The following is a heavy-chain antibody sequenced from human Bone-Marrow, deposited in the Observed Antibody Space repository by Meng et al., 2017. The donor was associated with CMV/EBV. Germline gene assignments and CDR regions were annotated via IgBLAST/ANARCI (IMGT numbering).Heavy chain of an antibody. Sequence: ASVKVSCKASGYTFINYGVTWVRQAPGQGLEWMGWISAYNGNTNYAQKLQDRVTMTTDTSTSTAYMELSSLRSEDTAVYYCARTGVGYCSSTSCYNYYYYGMDVCGQGTTVTVSS. V-gene: IGHV1-18*01. D-gene: IGHD2-2*02. CDR3: ARTGVGYCSSTSCYNYYYYGMDV. CDR2: ISAYNGNT. CDR1: GYTFINYG. J-gene: IGHJ6*02.